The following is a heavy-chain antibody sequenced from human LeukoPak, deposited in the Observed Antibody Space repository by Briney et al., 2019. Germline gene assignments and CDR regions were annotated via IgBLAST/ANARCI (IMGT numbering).Heavy chain of an antibody. D-gene: IGHD2-2*01. CDR2: IFNSGST. CDR1: GGYIRSYY. V-gene: IGHV4-59*01. Sequence: PSETLSLTCTLSGGYIRSYYWSWIRQPPGDGREWIGYIFNSGSTNYNTSLKSRVTISVGTSKNQFSLKLSSVTAADTAVYFCALGDCSSTSCYVFDYWGQGTLVTVSS. CDR3: ALGDCSSTSCYVFDY. J-gene: IGHJ4*02.